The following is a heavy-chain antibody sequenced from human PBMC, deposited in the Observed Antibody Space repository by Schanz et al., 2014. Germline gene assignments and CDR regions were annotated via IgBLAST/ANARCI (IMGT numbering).Heavy chain of an antibody. CDR2: INPSSGTT. V-gene: IGHV1-46*03. J-gene: IGHJ4*02. CDR3: ARDGDAAAGRDY. CDR1: GYTFTTYY. D-gene: IGHD6-13*01. Sequence: QVQLVQSGAEVKKPGASVKVSCKASGYTFTTYYIHWVRQAPGQGLEWMGKINPSSGTTRIAQNCQGRLTVTRDTSTSTVNMKLSSLRSEDTAVYCCARDGDAAAGRDYWGQGTLVTVSS.